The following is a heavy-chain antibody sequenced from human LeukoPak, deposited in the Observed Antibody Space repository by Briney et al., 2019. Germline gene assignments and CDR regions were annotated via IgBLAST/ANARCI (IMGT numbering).Heavy chain of an antibody. CDR3: ASLRGRHHHTVTKHKLSGNWFDP. D-gene: IGHD3-16*01. CDR2: IYPGDSDT. J-gene: IGHJ5*02. CDR1: GYSFTSYW. Sequence: GESLKIFCKGSGYSFTSYWIGWVRQMPGKGLEWMGIIYPGDSDTRYSPSFQGQVTISADKSISTAYLQWSSLKASDTAMYYCASLRGRHHHTVTKHKLSGNWFDPWGQGTLVTVSS. V-gene: IGHV5-51*01.